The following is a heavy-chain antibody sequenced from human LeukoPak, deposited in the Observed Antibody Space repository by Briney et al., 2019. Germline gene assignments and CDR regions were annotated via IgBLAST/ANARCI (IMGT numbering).Heavy chain of an antibody. V-gene: IGHV1-3*01. CDR1: GYTLTTYA. J-gene: IGHJ6*04. CDR3: ARATRVSYGREV. CDR2: INARNGNT. Sequence: ASLKLSCKPSGYTLTTYAIHCVRQSPRQKLECRRWINARNGNTKYSQKFQRRVTITRDTSASTAYMELSSLRSEETDVYYCARATRVSYGREVWGKGTTVTVSS. D-gene: IGHD3-10*01.